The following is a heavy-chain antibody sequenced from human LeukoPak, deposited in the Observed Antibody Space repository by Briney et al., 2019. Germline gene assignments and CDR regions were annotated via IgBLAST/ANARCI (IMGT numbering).Heavy chain of an antibody. CDR3: ARDFAIVVGATDY. V-gene: IGHV3-7*01. CDR1: GFTFSSYW. J-gene: IGHJ4*02. D-gene: IGHD1-26*01. CDR2: IKQDGSEK. Sequence: GGSLRLSCAASGFTFSSYWMTWVRQAPGKGLEWVANIKQDGSEKFYVDSVKGRLTISRDNAKSSLYLQINSLRVEDTAVYYCARDFAIVVGATDYWGQGTLVTVSS.